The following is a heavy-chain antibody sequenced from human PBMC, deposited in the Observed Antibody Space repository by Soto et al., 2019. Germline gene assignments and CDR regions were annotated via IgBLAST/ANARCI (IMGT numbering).Heavy chain of an antibody. CDR1: GGSISSGGYY. V-gene: IGHV4-31*03. J-gene: IGHJ4*02. D-gene: IGHD6-19*01. CDR3: ARDGALASSGWHPLAIDY. CDR2: IYYSGST. Sequence: SETLSLTCTVSGGSISSGGYYWSWIRQHPGKGLEWIGYIYYSGSTYYNPSLKSRVTISVDTSKNQFSLKLSSVTAADTAVYHCARDGALASSGWHPLAIDYWGQGTLVTVSS.